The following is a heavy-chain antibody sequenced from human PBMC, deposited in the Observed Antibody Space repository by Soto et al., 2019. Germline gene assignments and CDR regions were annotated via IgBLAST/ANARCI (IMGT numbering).Heavy chain of an antibody. Sequence: QVQLVQSGAEVREPGASVKVSCKASGYSFTSLDINWVRQTAGQGLEWMGWMQPSTGRTGYAQKFQGRVTMPRETSLETAYMELTNITTDDKAFFHWARGVGEGVDSCGQGTLVTV. V-gene: IGHV1-8*01. J-gene: IGHJ4*02. CDR1: GYSFTSLD. CDR2: MQPSTGRT. D-gene: IGHD4-17*01. CDR3: ARGVGEGVDS.